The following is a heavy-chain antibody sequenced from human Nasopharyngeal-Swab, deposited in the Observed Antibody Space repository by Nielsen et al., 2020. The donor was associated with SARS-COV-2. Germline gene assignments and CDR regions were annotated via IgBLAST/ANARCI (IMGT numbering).Heavy chain of an antibody. CDR3: ARATAYGRDYSNYLYYYGMDV. V-gene: IGHV3-11*04. J-gene: IGHJ6*02. D-gene: IGHD4-11*01. CDR2: ISSSGSTI. CDR1: GFTFSDYY. Sequence: GESLKISCAASGFTFSDYYMSWIRQAPGKGLEWVSYISSSGSTIYYADSVKGRFTISRDNAKNSLYLQMNSLRAEDTAVYYRARATAYGRDYSNYLYYYGMDVWGQGTTVTVSS.